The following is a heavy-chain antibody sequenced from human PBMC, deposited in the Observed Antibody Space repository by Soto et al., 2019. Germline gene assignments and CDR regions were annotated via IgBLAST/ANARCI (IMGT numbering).Heavy chain of an antibody. V-gene: IGHV4-31*03. CDR2: SYYSGST. CDR3: ARVGRFCSGGSCSYYFDY. J-gene: IGHJ4*02. CDR1: GGSISSADYY. D-gene: IGHD2-15*01. Sequence: QVQLQESGPGLVKPSQTLSLTCTVSGGSISSADYYWSWIRQHPGKGLEWIGYSYYSGSTYYNPSLKRRVTISIDTSKKQFSLRLSSVTAADTAVYYCARVGRFCSGGSCSYYFDYWGQGTLVTVSS.